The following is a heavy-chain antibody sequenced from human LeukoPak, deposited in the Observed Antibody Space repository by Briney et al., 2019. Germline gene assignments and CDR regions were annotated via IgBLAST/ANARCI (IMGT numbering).Heavy chain of an antibody. CDR1: GYSFTSYW. CDR3: ARRPSVVTATADDY. CDR2: IYPGDSDT. D-gene: IGHD2-15*01. J-gene: IGHJ4*02. Sequence: GESLQISFKGSGYSFTSYWIGWVRQMPGKGLEWMGIIYPGDSDTRYSPSFQGQVTISADKSISTAYLQWSSLKASDTAMYYCARRPSVVTATADDYWGQGTLVTVSS. V-gene: IGHV5-51*01.